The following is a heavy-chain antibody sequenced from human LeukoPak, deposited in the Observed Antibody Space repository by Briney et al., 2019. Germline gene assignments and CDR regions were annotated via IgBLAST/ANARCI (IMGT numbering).Heavy chain of an antibody. Sequence: GGSPRLSCAASGFTFSNSAMGWVRQAPGKGLEWLSAISHVPHLTFYVDSVKGRFTISRDNSKNTFYLQMNNLRAEDTAVYYCATRSAAIAVAGGLDYWGQGALVTVSS. V-gene: IGHV3-23*01. CDR2: ISHVPHLT. D-gene: IGHD6-19*01. CDR1: GFTFSNSA. CDR3: ATRSAAIAVAGGLDY. J-gene: IGHJ4*02.